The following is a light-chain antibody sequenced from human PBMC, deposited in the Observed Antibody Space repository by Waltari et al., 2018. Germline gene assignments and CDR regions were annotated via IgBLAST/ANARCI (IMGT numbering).Light chain of an antibody. V-gene: IGKV1-33*01. J-gene: IGKJ5*01. Sequence: DIQMTQSPSSLSASIGDRVTITCQASQDISIYVNWYQQKPGKAPNLLIYDASNLESGVPSRFSGSGSETDFTFTITSLQPEDIATYHCQQYANLPHTFGQGTRLEIK. CDR2: DAS. CDR3: QQYANLPHT. CDR1: QDISIY.